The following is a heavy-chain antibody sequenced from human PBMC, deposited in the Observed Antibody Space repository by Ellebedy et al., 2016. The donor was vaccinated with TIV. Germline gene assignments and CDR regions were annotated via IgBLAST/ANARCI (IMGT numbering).Heavy chain of an antibody. CDR1: GFTFSSYA. CDR3: SVWFDP. Sequence: GGSLRLXCAASGFTFSSYAMSWVRQAPGKGLEWVGRIKSKTDGGTTDYAAPVKGRFTISRDDSKNTLYLQMNSLKTEDTAVYYCSVWFDPWGQGTLVTVSS. CDR2: IKSKTDGGTT. J-gene: IGHJ5*02. V-gene: IGHV3-15*01.